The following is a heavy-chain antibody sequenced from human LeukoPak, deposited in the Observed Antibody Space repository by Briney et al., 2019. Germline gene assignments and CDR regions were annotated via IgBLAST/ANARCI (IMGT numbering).Heavy chain of an antibody. CDR2: MSPNSGDT. CDR3: ARAGHYDILTGYYSPPDY. Sequence: GASVKVSCKASGYTFTSYDFNWVRQATGQRPEWMGWMSPNSGDTGYAQKFQDRVTMTRNTSISTAYMELSSLRSEDTAVYYCARAGHYDILTGYYSPPDYWGQGTLVTVSS. V-gene: IGHV1-8*01. J-gene: IGHJ4*02. CDR1: GYTFTSYD. D-gene: IGHD3-9*01.